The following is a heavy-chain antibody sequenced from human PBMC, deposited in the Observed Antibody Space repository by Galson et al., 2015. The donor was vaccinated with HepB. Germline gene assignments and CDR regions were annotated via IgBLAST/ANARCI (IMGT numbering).Heavy chain of an antibody. CDR1: AYTFSSYG. V-gene: IGHV1-18*01. D-gene: IGHD5-18*01. CDR2: TSGDNANT. J-gene: IGHJ4*02. CDR3: ARGGYSYGKFDY. Sequence: SVKASCKALAYTFSSYGISWVRQAPRQGLERMRWTSGDNANTTYAQKLQGRVTMTTDTSTSTAYMELTSLRSDDTAVYYCARGGYSYGKFDYWGQGTLVTVSA.